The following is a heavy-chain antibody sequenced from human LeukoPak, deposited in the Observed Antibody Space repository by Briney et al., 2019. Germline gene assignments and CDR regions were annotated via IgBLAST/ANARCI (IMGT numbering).Heavy chain of an antibody. CDR3: AKVLGYADAFDI. J-gene: IGHJ3*02. V-gene: IGHV3-30*02. D-gene: IGHD3-16*01. CDR1: GFTFSSYA. CDR2: IRHDGSNK. Sequence: PGGSLRLSCTASGFTFSSYAMHWVRQAPGKGLEWVAFIRHDGSNKYYADSVKGRFTISRDNSKNTPYLQMNSLRAEDTAVYNCAKVLGYADAFDIWGRGTMVTVSS.